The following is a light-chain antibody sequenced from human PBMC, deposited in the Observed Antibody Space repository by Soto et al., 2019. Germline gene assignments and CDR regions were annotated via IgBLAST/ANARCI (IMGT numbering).Light chain of an antibody. V-gene: IGKV1D-16*01. J-gene: IGKJ1*01. CDR1: QGISRR. CDR2: GAC. CDR3: QQYYSYPWT. Sequence: DIQMTQSPSSVSASVGYRVSISCRASQGISRRLAWYQQKPGKAPKVLIYGACSLQRGVPSSFSGCGSGTDFTLTISCLQSEDFATYYCQQYYSYPWTFGQGTKVDIK.